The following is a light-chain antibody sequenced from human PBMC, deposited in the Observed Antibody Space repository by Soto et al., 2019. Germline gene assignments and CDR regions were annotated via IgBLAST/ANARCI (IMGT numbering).Light chain of an antibody. J-gene: IGKJ1*01. Sequence: EIVLTQSPGTLSLSLGERATLSYRASQSVSSSYLVWYQQKPGQAPRLLIYGASTRATGVPDRFSGSGSGTDFTLTISRLEPEDFAVYYCQQYGTSPEWTFGQGTKVEIK. CDR1: QSVSSSY. CDR3: QQYGTSPEWT. CDR2: GAS. V-gene: IGKV3-20*01.